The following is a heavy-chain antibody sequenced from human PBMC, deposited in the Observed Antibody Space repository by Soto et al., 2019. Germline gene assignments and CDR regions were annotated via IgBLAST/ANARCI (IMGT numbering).Heavy chain of an antibody. J-gene: IGHJ4*02. CDR2: ISAHNGNT. D-gene: IGHD1-1*01. CDR1: GYAFTTYG. V-gene: IGHV1-18*01. CDR3: ARGRYGDY. Sequence: QVHLVQSGAEVKKPGASVKVSCKGSGYAFTTYGITWVRQAPGQGLEWMGWISAHNGNTXYAQKLQGXVTVXRXTSTSTAYMXLRSXRSDDTAVYYCARGRYGDYWGQGALVTVSS.